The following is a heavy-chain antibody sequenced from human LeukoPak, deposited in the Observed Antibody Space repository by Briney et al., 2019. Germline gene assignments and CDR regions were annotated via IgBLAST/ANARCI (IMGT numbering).Heavy chain of an antibody. J-gene: IGHJ6*02. D-gene: IGHD3-22*01. CDR2: IYYSGST. Sequence: SETLSLTCTVSGGSISSGGYYWSWIRQHPGKGLEWIGDIYYSGSTYYNPSLKSRVTISVDTSKNQFSLKLSSVTAADTAVYYCARFINYYDSSGYYPGYYYYGMDVWGQGTTVTVSS. V-gene: IGHV4-31*03. CDR3: ARFINYYDSSGYYPGYYYYGMDV. CDR1: GGSISSGGYY.